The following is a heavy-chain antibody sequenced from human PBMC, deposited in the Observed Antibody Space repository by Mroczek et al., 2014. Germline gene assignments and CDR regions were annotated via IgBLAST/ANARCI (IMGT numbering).Heavy chain of an antibody. D-gene: IGHD4-11*01. CDR3: ASMPRTDYSLEYFQH. V-gene: IGHV5-51*03. CDR2: IYPGDSDT. J-gene: IGHJ1*01. Sequence: VQLVQSGAEVKKPGESLKISCKGSGYSFTSYWIGWVRQMPGKGLEWMGIIYPGDSDTRYSPSFQGQVTISADKSISTAYLQWSSLKASDTAMYYCASMPRTDYSLEYFQHWGQGTLVTVSS. CDR1: GYSFTSYW.